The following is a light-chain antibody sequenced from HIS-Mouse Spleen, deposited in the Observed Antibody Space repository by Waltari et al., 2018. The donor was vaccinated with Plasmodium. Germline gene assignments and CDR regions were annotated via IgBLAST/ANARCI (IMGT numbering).Light chain of an antibody. Sequence: SYELTQPPSVSVSPGQTARITCSGDALPKKSAYWYQQKSGQATVLVIYEDSKRPSGIPERFSCSSSWTMATLTISGAQVEDEADYYCYSTDSSGNHRVFGGGTKLTVL. CDR1: ALPKKS. V-gene: IGLV3-10*01. CDR3: YSTDSSGNHRV. CDR2: EDS. J-gene: IGLJ3*02.